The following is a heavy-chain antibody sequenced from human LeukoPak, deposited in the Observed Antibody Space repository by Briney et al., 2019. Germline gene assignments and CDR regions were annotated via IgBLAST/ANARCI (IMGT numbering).Heavy chain of an antibody. J-gene: IGHJ4*02. V-gene: IGHV1-69*04. Sequence: ASVKVSRKASGGTFSSYAISWVRQAPGQGLEWMGRIIPILGIANYAQKFQGRVTITADKSTSTAYMELSSLRSEDTAVYYCARDCYYDSSGYYGYWGQGTLVTVSS. CDR2: IIPILGIA. CDR3: ARDCYYDSSGYYGY. D-gene: IGHD3-22*01. CDR1: GGTFSSYA.